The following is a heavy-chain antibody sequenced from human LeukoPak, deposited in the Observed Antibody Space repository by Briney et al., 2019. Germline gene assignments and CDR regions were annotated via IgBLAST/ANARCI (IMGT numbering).Heavy chain of an antibody. Sequence: ASVKVSCKASGYTFTSYDINWVRQATGQGLEGMGWMNPNSGNTGYAQKFQGRVTMTRNTSISTAYMELSSLRSEDTAVYYCARGRLGSGYLAHWGQGTLVTVSS. CDR1: GYTFTSYD. J-gene: IGHJ4*02. V-gene: IGHV1-8*01. CDR3: ARGRLGSGYLAH. D-gene: IGHD3-22*01. CDR2: MNPNSGNT.